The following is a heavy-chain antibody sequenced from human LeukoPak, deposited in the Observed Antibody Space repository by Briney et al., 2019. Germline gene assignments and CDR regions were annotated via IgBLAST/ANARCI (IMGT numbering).Heavy chain of an antibody. J-gene: IGHJ5*02. Sequence: ASVKVSCKASGYTFTSYGISWVRQAPGQGLEWMGWISAYNGNTNYAQKLQGRVTMTTDTSTSTAYMELRSLRSDDTAVYYCARDRSDSSGYYPLNWFDPWGQGTLVTVSS. CDR2: ISAYNGNT. CDR1: GYTFTSYG. D-gene: IGHD3-22*01. CDR3: ARDRSDSSGYYPLNWFDP. V-gene: IGHV1-18*01.